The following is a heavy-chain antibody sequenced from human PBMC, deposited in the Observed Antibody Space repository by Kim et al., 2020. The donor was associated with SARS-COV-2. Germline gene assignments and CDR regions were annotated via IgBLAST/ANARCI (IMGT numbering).Heavy chain of an antibody. V-gene: IGHV1-8*01. D-gene: IGHD2-15*01. CDR2: MNPNSGNT. J-gene: IGHJ5*02. CDR1: GYTFTSYD. CDR3: ARTGCSGGSCSPATNWFDP. Sequence: ASVKVSCKASGYTFTSYDINWVRQATGQGLEWMGWMNPNSGNTGYAQKFQGRVTMTRNTSISTAYMELSSLRSEDTAVYYCARTGCSGGSCSPATNWFDPWGQGTLVTVSS.